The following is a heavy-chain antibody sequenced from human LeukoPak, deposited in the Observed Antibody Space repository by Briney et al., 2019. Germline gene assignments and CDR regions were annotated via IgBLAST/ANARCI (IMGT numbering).Heavy chain of an antibody. J-gene: IGHJ4*02. Sequence: GGSLRLSCAASGFTFSSYGMHWVRQAPGKGLEWVAVISYDGSNKYYADSVKGRFTISRDNSKNTLYLQMNSLRAEDTAVYYFAKDQMGLIAAVYYWGQGTLVTVSS. CDR3: AKDQMGLIAAVYY. V-gene: IGHV3-30*18. CDR2: ISYDGSNK. CDR1: GFTFSSYG. D-gene: IGHD6-13*01.